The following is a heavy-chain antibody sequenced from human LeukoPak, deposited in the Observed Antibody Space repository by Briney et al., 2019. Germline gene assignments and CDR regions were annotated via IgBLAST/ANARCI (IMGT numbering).Heavy chain of an antibody. CDR3: AKDGYCSSTSCYSGGFDY. CDR2: ISGSGGST. Sequence: GGSLRLSCAASGFTFSSYAMSWVRQAPGKGLEWVSAISGSGGSTYYADSVKGRFTISRDNSKNTLYLQMNSLRAEDTVVYYCAKDGYCSSTSCYSGGFDYWGQGTLVTVSS. D-gene: IGHD2-2*03. CDR1: GFTFSSYA. J-gene: IGHJ4*02. V-gene: IGHV3-23*01.